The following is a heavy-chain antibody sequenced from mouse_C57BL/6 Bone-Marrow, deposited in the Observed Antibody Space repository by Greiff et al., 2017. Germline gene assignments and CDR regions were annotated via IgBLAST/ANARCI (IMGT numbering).Heavy chain of an antibody. D-gene: IGHD1-1*01. V-gene: IGHV1-69*01. J-gene: IGHJ2*01. CDR3: ARWGITTVVATEPFDY. Sequence: QVQLQQPGAELVMPGASVKLSCKASGYTFTSYWMHWVKQRPGQGLEWIGEIDPSDSYTNYNQKFKGKSTLTVDKSSSTAYMQLSSLTSEDSAVYYCARWGITTVVATEPFDYWGQGTTLTVSS. CDR1: GYTFTSYW. CDR2: IDPSDSYT.